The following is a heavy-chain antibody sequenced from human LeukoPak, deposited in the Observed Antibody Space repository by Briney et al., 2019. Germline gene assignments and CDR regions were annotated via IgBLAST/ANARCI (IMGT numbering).Heavy chain of an antibody. CDR2: IYYTGST. D-gene: IGHD6-6*01. CDR1: GGSISSLY. V-gene: IGHV4-59*08. J-gene: IGHJ4*02. CDR3: TRHRAYSCSSPYDC. Sequence: SETLSLTCSVSGGSISSLYWSWIRQPPGKGLEWIGYIYYTGSTNYNPAIDSRVTMIDNMTKTQYSLRLSSVTAADTAEYYWTRHRAYSCSSPYDCWGQGTLVTASS.